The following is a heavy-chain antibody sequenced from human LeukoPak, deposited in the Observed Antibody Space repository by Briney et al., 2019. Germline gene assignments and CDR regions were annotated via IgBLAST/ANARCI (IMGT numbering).Heavy chain of an antibody. CDR3: ARAMATEVDY. V-gene: IGHV1-2*02. D-gene: IGHD5-24*01. J-gene: IGHJ4*02. CDR1: GYTFTSYG. CDR2: INPNSGGT. Sequence: GASVKVSCKASGYTFTSYGISWVRQAPGQGLEWMGWINPNSGGTNYAQKFQGRVTMTRDTSISTAYMELSRLRSDDTAVYYCARAMATEVDYWGQGTLVTVSS.